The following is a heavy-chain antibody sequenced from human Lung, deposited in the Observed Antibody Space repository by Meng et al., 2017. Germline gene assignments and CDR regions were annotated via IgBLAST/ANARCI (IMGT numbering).Heavy chain of an antibody. J-gene: IGHJ4*02. CDR3: ARGPTTMAHDFDY. D-gene: IGHD4-11*01. CDR1: GVSFSDYY. Sequence: QVELTQWGAGLLEPSETLSLACVVSGVSFSDYYWSWIRQPPGKGLEWIGEINHSGSTNYNPSLESRATISVDTSQNNLSLKLSSVTAADSAVYYCARGPTTMAHDFDYWGQGTLVTVSS. V-gene: IGHV4-34*01. CDR2: INHSGST.